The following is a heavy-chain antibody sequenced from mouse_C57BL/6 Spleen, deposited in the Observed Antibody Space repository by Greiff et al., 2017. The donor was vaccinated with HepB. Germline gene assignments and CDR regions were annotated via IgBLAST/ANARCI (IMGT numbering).Heavy chain of an antibody. V-gene: IGHV1-82*01. CDR3: ADSSGYGVFAY. D-gene: IGHD3-2*02. CDR2: IYPGDGDT. J-gene: IGHJ3*01. CDR1: GYAFSSSW. Sequence: QVQLQQSGPELVKPGASVKISCKASGYAFSSSWMNWVKQRPGTGLEWIGRIYPGDGDTNYNGKFKGKATLTADKSSSTAYMQLSSLTSEDSAVYFCADSSGYGVFAYWGQGTLVTVSA.